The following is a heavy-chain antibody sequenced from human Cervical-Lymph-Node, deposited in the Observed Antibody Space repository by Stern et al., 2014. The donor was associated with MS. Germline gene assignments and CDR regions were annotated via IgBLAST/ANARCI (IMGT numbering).Heavy chain of an antibody. D-gene: IGHD2-2*01. CDR1: GASLSENY. J-gene: IGHJ6*02. CDR2: INHSGSP. Sequence: QVQLQQWGAGLLKPSETLSLTCAVYGASLSENYWSWIRQPPGKGLEWIGEINHSGSPNYNPSLKSRVTISGDTSKNQFSLKLPSVTAADTAVYYCARTPPSNMDLWGQGTTVTVPS. V-gene: IGHV4-34*01. CDR3: ARTPPSNMDL.